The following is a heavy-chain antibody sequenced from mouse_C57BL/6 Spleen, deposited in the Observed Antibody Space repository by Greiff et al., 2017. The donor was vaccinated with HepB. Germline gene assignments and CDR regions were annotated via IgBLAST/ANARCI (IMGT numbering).Heavy chain of an antibody. CDR1: GYTFTSYW. V-gene: IGHV1-64*01. CDR2: IHPNSGST. J-gene: IGHJ2*01. CDR3: ARKGIYYGFFDY. Sequence: QVQLQQPGAELVKPGASVKLSCKASGYTFTSYWMHWVKQRPGQGLEWIGMIHPNSGSTNYNEKFKSKATLTVDKSASTPYMQLSSLTSEDSAVYYCARKGIYYGFFDYWGQGTTLTVSS. D-gene: IGHD2-2*01.